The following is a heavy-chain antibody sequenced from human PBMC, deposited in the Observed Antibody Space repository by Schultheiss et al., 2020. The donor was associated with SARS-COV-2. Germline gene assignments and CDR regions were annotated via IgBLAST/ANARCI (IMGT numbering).Heavy chain of an antibody. V-gene: IGHV3-23*03. CDR3: AREGSRWFDP. CDR2: IYSGGST. J-gene: IGHJ5*02. CDR1: GFTFSSYA. Sequence: GGSLRLSCAASGFTFSSYAMSWVRQAPGKGLEWVSVIYSGGSTYYADSVKGRFTISRDNSKNTLYLQMNSLRAEDTAVYYCAREGSRWFDPWGQGTLVTVSS.